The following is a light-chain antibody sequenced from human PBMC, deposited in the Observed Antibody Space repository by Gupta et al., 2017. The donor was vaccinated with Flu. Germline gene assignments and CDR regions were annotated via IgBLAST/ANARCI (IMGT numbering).Light chain of an antibody. Sequence: QSVVPQPPSASGTPGQRVIISCSGSSSNIGSYTVDWYQQLPGTAPKLLIYDTNERPSGVPDRLSGSKSGTSAALAISGLQSEDEADYYCAAWDDSLNGAYVFGTGTKVTVL. J-gene: IGLJ1*01. CDR3: AAWDDSLNGAYV. CDR2: DTN. V-gene: IGLV1-44*01. CDR1: SSNIGSYT.